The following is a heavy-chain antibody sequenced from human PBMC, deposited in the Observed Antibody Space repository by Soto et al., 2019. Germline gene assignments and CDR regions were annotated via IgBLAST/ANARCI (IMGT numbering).Heavy chain of an antibody. CDR2: MFYSGLT. CDR1: GYSVTSSDYY. CDR3: APLSVSLSGPYGIHV. Sequence: SETLSLTCSVSGYSVTSSDYYWAWIRQPPGKGLEWIGSMFYSGLTYYNPSLKSRVTLSVDASKNQFSVRLNSVTAADTAVYYCAPLSVSLSGPYGIHVWGQGTTVTVSS. D-gene: IGHD2-15*01. J-gene: IGHJ6*02. V-gene: IGHV4-39*01.